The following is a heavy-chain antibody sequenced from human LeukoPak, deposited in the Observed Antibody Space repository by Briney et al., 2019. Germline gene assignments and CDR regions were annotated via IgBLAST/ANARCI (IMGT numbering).Heavy chain of an antibody. CDR3: AKEPYDSSGYYYEYYYGMDV. CDR1: GFTFSSYA. D-gene: IGHD3-22*01. V-gene: IGHV3-23*01. CDR2: ISGSGGST. J-gene: IGHJ6*02. Sequence: GGSLRLSCAASGFTFSSYAMSWVRQAPGKGLEWVSAISGSGGSTYYADSVKGQFTISRDNSKNTLYLQMNSLRAEDTAVYYCAKEPYDSSGYYYEYYYGMDVWGQGTTVTVSS.